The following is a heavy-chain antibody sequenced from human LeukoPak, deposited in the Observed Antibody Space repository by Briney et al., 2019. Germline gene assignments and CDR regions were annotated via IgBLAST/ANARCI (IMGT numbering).Heavy chain of an antibody. J-gene: IGHJ2*01. CDR2: INHSGST. D-gene: IGHD3-10*01. V-gene: IGHV4-34*01. CDR1: GGSFSGYY. CDR3: ARAPHITMVRGAYWYFDL. Sequence: PSETLSLTCAVYGGSFSGYYWSWIRQPPGKGLEWIGEINHSGSTNYNPSLKSRVTISVDTSKNQFSLKLSSVTAADTAVYYCARAPHITMVRGAYWYFDLWSRGTLVTVSS.